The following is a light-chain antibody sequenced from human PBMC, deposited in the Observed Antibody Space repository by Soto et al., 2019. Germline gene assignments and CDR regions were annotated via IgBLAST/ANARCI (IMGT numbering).Light chain of an antibody. CDR1: SSDVGGYNY. CDR3: SSYTTSSTYV. Sequence: QSALTQPASVSGSPGQSITISCTGTSSDVGGYNYVSWYQQHPGKAPKLMICDVSARPSGISNRFSSSKSGNTASLTISGLPAEAEADYYCSSYTTSSTYVFGTGTKLTVL. J-gene: IGLJ1*01. V-gene: IGLV2-14*01. CDR2: DVS.